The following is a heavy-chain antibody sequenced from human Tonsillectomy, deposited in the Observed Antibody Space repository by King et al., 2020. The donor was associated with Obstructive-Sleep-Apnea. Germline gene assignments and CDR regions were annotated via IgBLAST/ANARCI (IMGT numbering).Heavy chain of an antibody. D-gene: IGHD3-10*01. CDR1: GFTFRSYA. CDR2: ISGGGVTT. Sequence: VQLLESGGGLVQPGGSLRLSCAASGFTFRSYAMSWVRQAPGKGLEWVSGISGGGVTTYYADSVEGRFTISRDNSKNTLFLQMDSLRADETAVYYCAKAGWWGVIAQTPQYYGLDVWGQGTRVTVSS. CDR3: AKAGWWGVIAQTPQYYGLDV. J-gene: IGHJ6*02. V-gene: IGHV3-23*01.